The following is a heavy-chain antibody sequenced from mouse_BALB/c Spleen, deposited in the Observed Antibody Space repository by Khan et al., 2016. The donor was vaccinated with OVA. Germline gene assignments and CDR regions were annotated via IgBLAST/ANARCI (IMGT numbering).Heavy chain of an antibody. Sequence: QVQLQQSGAELVKPGASVKLSCKASGYMFTSYYMYWVKQRPGQGLEWIGEINPNSGGTNFNEKFKSKATLTVDKSSSTAYMQLSSLTSDDSAVYYCTSSGYGSFVYWGQGALVTVAA. V-gene: IGHV1S81*02. J-gene: IGHJ3*01. CDR3: TSSGYGSFVY. CDR1: GYMFTSYY. CDR2: INPNSGGT. D-gene: IGHD2-2*01.